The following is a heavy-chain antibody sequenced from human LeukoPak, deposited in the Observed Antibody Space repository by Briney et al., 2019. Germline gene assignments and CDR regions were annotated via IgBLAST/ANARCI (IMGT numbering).Heavy chain of an antibody. CDR2: ISSSSSYI. D-gene: IGHD6-13*01. J-gene: IGHJ4*02. Sequence: GGSLRLSCAASGFTFSSYSMNWVRQAPGKGLEWVSSISSSSSYIYYADSVKGRFTISRDNAKNSLYLQMNSLRAEDTAVYYCASQTIAAAGTDYWGQGTLVTVSS. CDR3: ASQTIAAAGTDY. CDR1: GFTFSSYS. V-gene: IGHV3-21*01.